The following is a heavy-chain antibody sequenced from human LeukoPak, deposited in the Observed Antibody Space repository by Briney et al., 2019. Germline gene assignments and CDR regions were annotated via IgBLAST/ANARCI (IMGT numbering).Heavy chain of an antibody. J-gene: IGHJ6*02. CDR3: ARDFSAMYYYYGMDV. Sequence: ASVKVSCKASGYTFTSHGISWVRQAPGQGLEWMGWISAYNGNTNYAQKLQGRVTMTTDTSTSTAYMELRSLRSDDTAVYYCARDFSAMYYYYGMDVWGQGTTVTVSS. CDR2: ISAYNGNT. V-gene: IGHV1-18*01. CDR1: GYTFTSHG. D-gene: IGHD2-2*01.